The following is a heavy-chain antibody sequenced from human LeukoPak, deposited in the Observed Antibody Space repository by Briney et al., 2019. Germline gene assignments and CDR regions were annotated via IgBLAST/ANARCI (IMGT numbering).Heavy chain of an antibody. V-gene: IGHV5-51*01. CDR1: GYSFTNW. CDR2: IHSADSNT. J-gene: IGHJ4*02. Sequence: GESLKISCKDSGYSFTNWIGWVRQMPGKGLEWMGIIHSADSNTKYSPSFQGQVTISADKSISTAYLQWSGLKASDTAMYYCAGARHGDYRWDYGGQGTLVTVSS. CDR3: AGARHGDYRWDY. D-gene: IGHD4-17*01.